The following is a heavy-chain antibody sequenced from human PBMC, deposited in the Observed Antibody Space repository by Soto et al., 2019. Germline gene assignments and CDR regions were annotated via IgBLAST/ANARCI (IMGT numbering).Heavy chain of an antibody. V-gene: IGHV3-30-3*01. CDR3: VRRLTTTVTAMGY. CDR2: ISDDGTNK. CDR1: GFTFSSYA. Sequence: QVQLEESGGGVVQRGRSLRLSCKGSGFTFSSYAIQWVRQAPGKGLEWVAAISDDGTNKHTADSVKGRFTISRDNSRNTVYLQVNSLRVEDTAVYYCVRRLTTTVTAMGYWGQGTPVTVSS. J-gene: IGHJ4*02. D-gene: IGHD4-17*01.